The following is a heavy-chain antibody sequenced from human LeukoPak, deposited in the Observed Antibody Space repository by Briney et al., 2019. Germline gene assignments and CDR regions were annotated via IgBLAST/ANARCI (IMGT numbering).Heavy chain of an antibody. CDR2: ISAYNGNT. D-gene: IGHD2-15*01. V-gene: IGHV1-18*01. CDR3: ARDSRKVAAEYYFDY. Sequence: ASVKVSCKASGYTFTSYGISWVRQAPGQGLEWMGWISAYNGNTNYAQKLQGRVTMTTDTSTSTAYMELRSLRSEDTAVYYCARDSRKVAAEYYFDYWGQGTLVTVSS. CDR1: GYTFTSYG. J-gene: IGHJ4*02.